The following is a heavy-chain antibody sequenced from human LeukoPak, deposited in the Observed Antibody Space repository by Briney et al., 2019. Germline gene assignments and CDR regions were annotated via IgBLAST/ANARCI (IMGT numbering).Heavy chain of an antibody. CDR1: GLTFSSYW. J-gene: IGHJ4*02. CDR3: ARVYGGSGRG. Sequence: GGSLRLSCAASGLTFSSYWMSWVRQAPGKGLEWVANIKQDGSEKYYVDSVKGRFTISRDNAKNSLYLQMNSLRAEDTAVYYCARVYGGSGRGWGQGTLVTVSS. CDR2: IKQDGSEK. V-gene: IGHV3-7*01. D-gene: IGHD6-19*01.